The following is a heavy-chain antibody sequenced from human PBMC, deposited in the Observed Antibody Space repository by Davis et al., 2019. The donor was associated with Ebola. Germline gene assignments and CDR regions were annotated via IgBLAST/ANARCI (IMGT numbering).Heavy chain of an antibody. CDR2: IRSKANSYAT. D-gene: IGHD6-19*01. CDR1: GFTFSGSA. V-gene: IGHV3-73*01. J-gene: IGHJ4*02. CDR3: TGSSGTFDY. Sequence: GESLKIPCAASGFTFSGSAMHWVRQASGKGLEWVGRIRSKANSYATAYAASVKGRFTISRDDSKNTAYLQMNSLKTEDTAVYYCTGSSGTFDYWGQGTLVTVSS.